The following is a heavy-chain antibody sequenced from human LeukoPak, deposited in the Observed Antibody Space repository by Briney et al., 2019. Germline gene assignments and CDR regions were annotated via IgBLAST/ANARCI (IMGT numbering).Heavy chain of an antibody. Sequence: SETLSLTCTVSGGSISSSSYYWGWIRQPPGKGLEWIGSIYYSGSTYYNPSLKSRVTISVDTSKNQFSLKLSSVTAADTAVYYCARRKIDWRSGGSPKQFYFGYWGQGTLVTVSS. V-gene: IGHV4-39*01. CDR2: IYYSGST. J-gene: IGHJ4*02. CDR1: GGSISSSSYY. CDR3: ARRKIDWRSGGSPKQFYFGY. D-gene: IGHD2-15*01.